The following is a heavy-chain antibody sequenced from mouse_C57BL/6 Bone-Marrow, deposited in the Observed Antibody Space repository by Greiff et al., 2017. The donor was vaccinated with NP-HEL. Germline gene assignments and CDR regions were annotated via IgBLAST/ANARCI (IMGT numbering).Heavy chain of an antibody. CDR1: GYTFTSYW. D-gene: IGHD1-1*01. J-gene: IGHJ4*01. CDR2: IDPSDSYT. Sequence: QVQLQQSGAELVMPGASVKLSCKASGYTFTSYWMHWVKQRPGQGLEWIGEIDPSDSYTNYNQKFKGKSTLTVDKSSSTAYMQLSSLTSEDSAVYYCARGDGRRAMDYWGQGTSVTVSS. V-gene: IGHV1-69*01. CDR3: ARGDGRRAMDY.